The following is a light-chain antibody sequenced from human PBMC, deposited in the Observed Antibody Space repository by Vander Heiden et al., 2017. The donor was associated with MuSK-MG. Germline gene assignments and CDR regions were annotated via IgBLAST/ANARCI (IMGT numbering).Light chain of an antibody. CDR3: QQDSKWPWT. CDR2: DAS. J-gene: IGKJ1*01. CDR1: QSVSSN. V-gene: IGKV3-15*01. Sequence: EIVMTQSPATLSVSPGERATLSCRASQSVSSNFAWFQQKPGQAPRLLIYDASTRASGISAGFSGSGSGTEFTLTISSLQSEDFALYYCQQDSKWPWTFGQGTKVEIK.